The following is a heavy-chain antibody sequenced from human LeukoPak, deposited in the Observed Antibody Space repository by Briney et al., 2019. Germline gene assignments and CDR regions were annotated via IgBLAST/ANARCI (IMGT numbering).Heavy chain of an antibody. CDR3: ARDRNYYDSSGYYHRYYFDY. CDR2: ISSSGSTI. Sequence: GGSLRLSCAASGFTFSDYYMSWIRQAPGEGLEWVSYISSSGSTIYYADSVKGRFTISRDNAKNSLYLQMNSLRAEDTAVYYCARDRNYYDSSGYYHRYYFDYWGQGTLVTVSS. D-gene: IGHD3-22*01. J-gene: IGHJ4*02. CDR1: GFTFSDYY. V-gene: IGHV3-11*04.